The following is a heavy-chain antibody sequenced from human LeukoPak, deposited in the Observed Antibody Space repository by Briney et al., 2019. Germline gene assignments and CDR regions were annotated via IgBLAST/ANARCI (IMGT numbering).Heavy chain of an antibody. V-gene: IGHV1-18*01. CDR3: ARDLLAMIPTFVVEY. CDR1: GFTFTSYG. CDR2: ISANNGNT. Sequence: ASLKVSCKASGFTFTSYGISWVRQAPGQGLEWLGWISANNGNTIYAQILQRRITMTTDTSTTTAYMELRSLRSDDTAVYYCARDLLAMIPTFVVEYWGQGTLVTVSS. D-gene: IGHD5-12*01. J-gene: IGHJ4*02.